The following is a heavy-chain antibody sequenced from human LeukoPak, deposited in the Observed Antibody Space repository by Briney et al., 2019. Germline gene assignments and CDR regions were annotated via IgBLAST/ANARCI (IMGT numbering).Heavy chain of an antibody. V-gene: IGHV1-3*01. CDR2: INAGNGNT. CDR3: ARDLSFRRFGELSPFDY. Sequence: EASVKVSCKASGYTFTSYAMHWVRQAPGQRLEGMGWINAGNGNTKYSQKFQGRVTITRDTSASTAYMELSSLRSEDTAVYYCARDLSFRRFGELSPFDYWGQGPLVTVSS. CDR1: GYTFTSYA. D-gene: IGHD3-10*01. J-gene: IGHJ4*02.